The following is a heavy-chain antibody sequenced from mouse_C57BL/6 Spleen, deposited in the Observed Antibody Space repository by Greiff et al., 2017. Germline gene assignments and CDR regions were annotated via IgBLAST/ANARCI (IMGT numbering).Heavy chain of an antibody. V-gene: IGHV1-82*01. J-gene: IGHJ2*01. Sequence: QVQLKESGPELVKPGASVKISCKASGYAFSSSWMNWVKQRPGKGLEWIGRIYPGDGDTNYNGKFKGKATLTADKSSSTAYMQLSSLTSEDSAVYFCAREGRSTIDYWGQGTTLTVSS. D-gene: IGHD2-1*01. CDR3: AREGRSTIDY. CDR2: IYPGDGDT. CDR1: GYAFSSSW.